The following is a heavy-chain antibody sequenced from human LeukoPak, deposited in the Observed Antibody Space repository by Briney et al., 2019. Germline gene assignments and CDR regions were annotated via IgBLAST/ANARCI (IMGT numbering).Heavy chain of an antibody. V-gene: IGHV4-4*07. D-gene: IGHD2-21*02. J-gene: IGHJ4*02. Sequence: SETLSLTCTVSGGSISSYYWRWIRQPGGKGLEWIGRIYSSGSTNYNPSRKSRVTMSVDTSKNQFSLKLSSVTAADTAVYYCGAGDSYYFDYWGQGTLVTVSS. CDR1: GGSISSYY. CDR3: GAGDSYYFDY. CDR2: IYSSGST.